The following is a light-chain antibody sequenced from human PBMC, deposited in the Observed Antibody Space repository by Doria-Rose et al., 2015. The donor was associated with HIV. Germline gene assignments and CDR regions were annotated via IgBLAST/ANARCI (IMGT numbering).Light chain of an antibody. J-gene: IGKJ3*01. Sequence: TQSPESLGMSLGERATLNCKSNQSLLYTSKNYLAWYQQKPGQPPKLLMYWASTRQSGVPARFSGSGSGTDVTHTISSMEAEDVSVYNCQQYHDTPSFGPGTTVDIK. CDR2: WAS. CDR1: QSLLYTSKNY. CDR3: QQYHDTPS. V-gene: IGKV4-1*01.